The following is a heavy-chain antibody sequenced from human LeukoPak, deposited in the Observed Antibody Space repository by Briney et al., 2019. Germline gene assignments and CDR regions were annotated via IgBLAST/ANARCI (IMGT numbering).Heavy chain of an antibody. J-gene: IGHJ4*02. D-gene: IGHD5-18*01. V-gene: IGHV4-38-2*02. CDR2: IYHSGRT. CDR3: ARLYLPDTRFDY. Sequence: SETLSLTCTVSGYSISSGYYWGWIRQPPGKGLEWIGSIYHSGRTFYNPSLKSRVTISVDTSKNQFSLKLTSVTAADTAVYYCARLYLPDTRFDYWGQGTLVTVSS. CDR1: GYSISSGYY.